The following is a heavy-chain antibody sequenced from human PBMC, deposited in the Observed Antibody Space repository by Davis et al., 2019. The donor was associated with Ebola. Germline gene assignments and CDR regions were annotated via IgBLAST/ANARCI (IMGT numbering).Heavy chain of an antibody. CDR1: GFTFNKYE. CDR3: VPGTWI. Sequence: PGGSLRLFCAASGFTFNKYEMNWVRQAPGKGLEWISYISDSGSTTYYTDSVKGRFTISRDDAKNSLFLQMNSLRAEDTAVYYCVPGTWIRGQGSLVTVSS. J-gene: IGHJ4*02. CDR2: ISDSGSTT. V-gene: IGHV3-48*03. D-gene: IGHD5-18*01.